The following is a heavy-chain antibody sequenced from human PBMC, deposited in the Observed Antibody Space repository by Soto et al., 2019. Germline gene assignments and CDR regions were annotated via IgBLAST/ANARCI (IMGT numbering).Heavy chain of an antibody. D-gene: IGHD6-6*01. Sequence: ASVKVSCKVSGYTLTELSMHWVRQAPGKGLEWMGGFDSEDGETIYAQKFQGRVTMTEDTSTDTAYMELSSLRSEDTAVYYCATDTYSSSSPYINYYYYGMDVWGQGTTVTVSS. CDR1: GYTLTELS. CDR3: ATDTYSSSSPYINYYYYGMDV. V-gene: IGHV1-24*01. CDR2: FDSEDGET. J-gene: IGHJ6*02.